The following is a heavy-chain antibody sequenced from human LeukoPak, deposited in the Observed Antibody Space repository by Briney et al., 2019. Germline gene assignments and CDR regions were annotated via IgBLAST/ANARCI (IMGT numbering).Heavy chain of an antibody. Sequence: ASVKVSCKASGYTFTSYGISWVRQAPGQGLEWMGWISAYNGNTSYAQKLQGRVTMTTDTSTSTAYMELRSLRSDDTAVYYCARGVSEPYSSGWYPLDYWGQGTLVTVSS. V-gene: IGHV1-18*01. J-gene: IGHJ4*02. CDR1: GYTFTSYG. CDR3: ARGVSEPYSSGWYPLDY. D-gene: IGHD6-19*01. CDR2: ISAYNGNT.